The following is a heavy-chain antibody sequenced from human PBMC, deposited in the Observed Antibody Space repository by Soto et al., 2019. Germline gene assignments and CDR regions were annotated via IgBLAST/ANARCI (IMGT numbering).Heavy chain of an antibody. V-gene: IGHV3-7*01. CDR1: GFTFTSYW. D-gene: IGHD3-3*01. CDR2: IKQDGSEK. J-gene: IGHJ4*02. CDR3: ARYPHYDFWSGPQGFDY. Sequence: EVQLVESGGGLVQPGGSLRLSCAASGFTFTSYWMNWVRQAPGKGLEWVGTIKQDGSEKYYVDSVKGRFTISRDNAKNSLYLQMHSLRVEDTAVYYCARYPHYDFWSGPQGFDYWGQGTLVTVSS.